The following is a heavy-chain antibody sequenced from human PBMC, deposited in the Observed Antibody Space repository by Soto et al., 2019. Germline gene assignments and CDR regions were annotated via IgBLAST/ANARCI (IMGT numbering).Heavy chain of an antibody. Sequence: GGSLRLSCAASGFTFSSYAMSWVRQAPGKGLEWVSAISDSGGSTDYADSVKGRFTISRDKSKSTLYLQMNSLRAEDTAVYYCAKVATYFYLYFFDYWGQGALVTVPS. V-gene: IGHV3-23*01. CDR1: GFTFSSYA. CDR2: ISDSGGST. J-gene: IGHJ4*02. CDR3: AKVATYFYLYFFDY. D-gene: IGHD3-3*01.